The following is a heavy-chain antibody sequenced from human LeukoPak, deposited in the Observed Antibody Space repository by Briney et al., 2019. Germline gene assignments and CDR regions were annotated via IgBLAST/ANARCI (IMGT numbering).Heavy chain of an antibody. Sequence: ASVKVSCKASGYTFTGYGISWVRQAPGQGLEWMGWISAYNGNTNYAQKLQGRVTMTTDTSTSTAYMELRSLRSDDTAVYYCARVRDTAMEFDYWGQGTLVTVSS. CDR1: GYTFTGYG. CDR2: ISAYNGNT. J-gene: IGHJ4*02. V-gene: IGHV1-18*01. D-gene: IGHD5-18*01. CDR3: ARVRDTAMEFDY.